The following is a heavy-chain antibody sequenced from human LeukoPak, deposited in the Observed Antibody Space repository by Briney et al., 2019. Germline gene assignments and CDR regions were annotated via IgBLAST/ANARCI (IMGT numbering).Heavy chain of an antibody. V-gene: IGHV4-31*03. CDR1: GGSISIGGYY. D-gene: IGHD6-13*01. J-gene: IGHJ4*02. Sequence: PSQTLSLTCTVSGGSISIGGYYWSWIRQHPGKGLEWIGYIYYSGSTNYNPSLKSRVTISVDTSRNQFSLKLSSVTAADTAVYYCARVFPFYSSSWASYSYYFDYWGQGTLVTVSS. CDR3: ARVFPFYSSSWASYSYYFDY. CDR2: IYYSGST.